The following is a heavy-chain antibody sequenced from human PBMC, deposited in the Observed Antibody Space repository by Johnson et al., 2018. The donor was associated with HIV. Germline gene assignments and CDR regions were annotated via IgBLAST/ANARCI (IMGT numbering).Heavy chain of an antibody. CDR1: GFTFSSYG. Sequence: VQLVESGGGVVQPGRSLRLSCAASGFTFSSYGMHWVRQAPGKGLEWVAVIWYDGSNKYYADSVKGRFTISRDNSKNTLYLQMNSLRAEDTAVYYCASIGARRVSAFDIWGQGTMVTVSS. CDR3: ASIGARRVSAFDI. V-gene: IGHV3-33*01. CDR2: IWYDGSNK. D-gene: IGHD6-6*01. J-gene: IGHJ3*02.